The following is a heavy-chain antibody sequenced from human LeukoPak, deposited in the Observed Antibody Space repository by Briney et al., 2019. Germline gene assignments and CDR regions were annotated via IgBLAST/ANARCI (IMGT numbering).Heavy chain of an antibody. J-gene: IGHJ6*02. D-gene: IGHD2-2*01. CDR3: ARDGYIVVVPAAKAYGMDV. V-gene: IGHV4-34*01. CDR1: GGSFSGYY. Sequence: PSETLSLTCAVYGGSFSGYYWSWIRQPPGKGLEWIREINHSGSTNYNPSLKSRVTISVDTSKNQFSLKLSSVTAADTAVYYCARDGYIVVVPAAKAYGMDVWGQGTTVTVSS. CDR2: INHSGST.